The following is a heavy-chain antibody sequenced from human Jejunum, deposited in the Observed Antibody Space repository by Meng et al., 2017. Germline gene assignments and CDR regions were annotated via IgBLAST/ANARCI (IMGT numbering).Heavy chain of an antibody. Sequence: QVQLQESGPGLVKPSGTLSLPCAVSGDSISSANWWIWFRQPPGKGLEWIGEINHSGSTNYIPSLKSGVTISVVTSKNQLSLKLSSVTAADTAVYYCAIGGPGPRLLNWGQGTLVTVSS. D-gene: IGHD1-14*01. CDR3: AIGGPGPRLLN. CDR2: INHSGST. V-gene: IGHV4-4*02. J-gene: IGHJ4*02. CDR1: GDSISSANW.